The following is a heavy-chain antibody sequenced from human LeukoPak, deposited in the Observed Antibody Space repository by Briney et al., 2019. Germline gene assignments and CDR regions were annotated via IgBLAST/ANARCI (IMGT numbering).Heavy chain of an antibody. CDR2: IYHSGST. Sequence: PSETLSLTCAVSGGSISSGGYSWSWIRQPPGKGLEWIGYIYHSGSTYYNPSLKSRVTISVDRSKNQFSLKLSSVTAADTAVYYCVTYYFDSSGPKKSYWGQGTLVTVSS. CDR1: GGSISSGGYS. J-gene: IGHJ4*02. CDR3: VTYYFDSSGPKKSY. V-gene: IGHV4-30-2*01. D-gene: IGHD3-22*01.